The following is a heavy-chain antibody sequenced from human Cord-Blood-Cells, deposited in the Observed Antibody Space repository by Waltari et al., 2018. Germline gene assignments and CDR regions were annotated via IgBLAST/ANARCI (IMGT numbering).Heavy chain of an antibody. CDR3: ARVGDWGYLDY. D-gene: IGHD7-27*01. CDR2: IKQDGSEK. V-gene: IGHV3-7*01. Sequence: EVQLVESGGGLVQPGGSLRLSCAASGFTFRSYWMSCVRQAPGKGLEWVANIKQDGSEKYYVDSVKGRFTISRDNAKNSLYLQMNSLRAEDTAVYYCARVGDWGYLDYWGQGTLVTVSS. J-gene: IGHJ4*02. CDR1: GFTFRSYW.